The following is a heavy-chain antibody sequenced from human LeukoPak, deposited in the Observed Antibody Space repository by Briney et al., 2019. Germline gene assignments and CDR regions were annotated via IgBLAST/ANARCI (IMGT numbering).Heavy chain of an antibody. V-gene: IGHV4-59*01. D-gene: IGHD4-17*01. Sequence: PSETLSLTCTVSGSSISSYYWSWIRQPPGKGLEWIGYIYCSGSTNYNPSLKSRVTISVDTSKNQFSLKLSSVTAADTAVYYCARVDGDYRGTLDYWGQGTLVTVSS. CDR1: GSSISSYY. CDR2: IYCSGST. CDR3: ARVDGDYRGTLDY. J-gene: IGHJ4*02.